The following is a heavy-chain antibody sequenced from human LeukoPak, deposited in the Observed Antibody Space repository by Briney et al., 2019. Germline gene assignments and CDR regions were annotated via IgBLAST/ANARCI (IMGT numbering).Heavy chain of an antibody. CDR1: GGTFSSYA. J-gene: IGHJ3*02. CDR2: ISVHNGDT. CDR3: ARVAYDVNAFDI. V-gene: IGHV1-18*01. Sequence: ASVKVSCKASGGTFSSYAISWVRQAPGQGLEWMGWISVHNGDTNYAQNLQGRVTMTTDTSSSTAYMEVRSLRPDDTAMYFCARVAYDVNAFDIWRQGTMVTVSS. D-gene: IGHD5-12*01.